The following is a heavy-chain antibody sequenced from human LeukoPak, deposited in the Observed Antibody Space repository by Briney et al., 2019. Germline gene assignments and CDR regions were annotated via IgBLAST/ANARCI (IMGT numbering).Heavy chain of an antibody. Sequence: GGSLRLSCAASGFTVSSNYMSWVRQAPGKGLEWVSVIYSGGSTYYADSVKGRFTISRDNSKNALYLQMNSLRAEDTAVYYCARDSRDYETSSPSTDYWGQGTLVTVSS. CDR2: IYSGGST. J-gene: IGHJ4*02. V-gene: IGHV3-66*01. CDR1: GFTVSSNY. CDR3: ARDSRDYETSSPSTDY. D-gene: IGHD4-17*01.